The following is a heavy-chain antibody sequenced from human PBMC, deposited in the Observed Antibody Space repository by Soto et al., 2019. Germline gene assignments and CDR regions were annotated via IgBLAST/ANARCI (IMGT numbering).Heavy chain of an antibody. CDR1: GFTFSSYG. D-gene: IGHD3-10*01. Sequence: VQLVESGGGVVQPGRSLRLSCAASGFTFSSYGMHWVRQAPGKGLGWVAVIWYDGSNKYYADSVKGRFTISRDNSKNTLYLQMNSLRAEDTAVYYCARSMVRGVIITFDYWGQGTLVTVSS. V-gene: IGHV3-33*01. CDR2: IWYDGSNK. J-gene: IGHJ4*02. CDR3: ARSMVRGVIITFDY.